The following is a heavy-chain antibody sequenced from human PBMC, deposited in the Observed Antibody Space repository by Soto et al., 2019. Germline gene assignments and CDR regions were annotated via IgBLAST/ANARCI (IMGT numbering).Heavy chain of an antibody. V-gene: IGHV1-69*06. J-gene: IGHJ6*02. Sequence: SVKVSCKASGGTFSSYAISWVRQAPGQGLEWMGGIIPIFGTANYAQKFQGRVTITADKSTSTAYMELSSLGSEDTAVYYCARNMVRGVMAYYGMDVWGQGTTVTVSS. CDR3: ARNMVRGVMAYYGMDV. CDR1: GGTFSSYA. D-gene: IGHD3-10*01. CDR2: IIPIFGTA.